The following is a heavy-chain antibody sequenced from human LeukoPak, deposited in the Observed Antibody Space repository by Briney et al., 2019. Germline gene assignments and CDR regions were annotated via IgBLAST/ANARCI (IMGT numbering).Heavy chain of an antibody. V-gene: IGHV3-11*01. CDR1: GFTFSDYY. CDR3: AKTIFAGIQDRTFDY. J-gene: IGHJ4*02. D-gene: IGHD3-3*02. CDR2: ISSSGSTI. Sequence: GGSLRLSCAASGFTFSDYYMSWIRQAPGKGLEWVSYISSSGSTIYYADSVKGRFTISRDNAKNSLYLQMKSLRAEDTAVYYCAKTIFAGIQDRTFDYWGQGTLVTVSS.